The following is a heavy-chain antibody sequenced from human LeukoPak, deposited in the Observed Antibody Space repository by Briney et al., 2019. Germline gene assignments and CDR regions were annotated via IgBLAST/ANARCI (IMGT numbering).Heavy chain of an antibody. J-gene: IGHJ4*02. D-gene: IGHD3-22*01. V-gene: IGHV1-2*02. Sequence: ASVKVSCKASGYTFTGYYMHWVRQAPGQGLESMGWINPNSGGTNYAQKFQGRVTMTRDTSIGTAYMELSRLRSDDTAVYYCARDRHPTYYYDSSGYPDYWGQGTLVTVSS. CDR1: GYTFTGYY. CDR2: INPNSGGT. CDR3: ARDRHPTYYYDSSGYPDY.